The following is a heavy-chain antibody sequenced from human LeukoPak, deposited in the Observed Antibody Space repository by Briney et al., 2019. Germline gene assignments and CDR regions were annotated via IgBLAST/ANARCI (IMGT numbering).Heavy chain of an antibody. J-gene: IGHJ5*02. CDR1: GFTFASSA. CDR2: ISGSGGIT. Sequence: PGGSLRLSCAASGFTFASSAMSWVRQAPGKGLEWVSAISGSGGITYYADSVKGRFTISRDNSKNTLYLQMNSLRAEDTAVYYCAKWITFGGANWFDPWGQGTLVTVSS. D-gene: IGHD3-16*01. CDR3: AKWITFGGANWFDP. V-gene: IGHV3-23*01.